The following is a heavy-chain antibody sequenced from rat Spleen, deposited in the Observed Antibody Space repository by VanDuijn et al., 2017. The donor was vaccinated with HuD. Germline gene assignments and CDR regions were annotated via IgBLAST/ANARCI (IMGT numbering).Heavy chain of an antibody. V-gene: IGHV5-7*01. CDR2: IIYDGSST. CDR1: GFTFSNYA. Sequence: EVQLVESGGGLVQPGRSLKLSCAASGFTFSNYAMAWVRQAPKKGLEWVATIIYDGSSTYYRDSVKGRFTISRDNAKSTLYLQVNSVSSEDTATYYCARSDGVHYYLPFADWGQGTLVTASS. CDR3: ARSDGVHYYLPFAD. D-gene: IGHD1-1*01. J-gene: IGHJ3*01.